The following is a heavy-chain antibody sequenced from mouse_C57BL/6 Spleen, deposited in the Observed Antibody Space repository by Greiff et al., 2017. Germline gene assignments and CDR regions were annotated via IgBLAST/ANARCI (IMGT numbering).Heavy chain of an antibody. Sequence: EVKVEESGGGLVKPGGSLKLSCAASGFTFSDYGMHWVRQAPEKGLEWVAYISSGSSTIYYADTVKGRFTISRDNAKNTLFLQMTSLRSEDTAMYYCARRTTVVSFDYWGQGTTLTVSS. CDR1: GFTFSDYG. CDR3: ARRTTVVSFDY. J-gene: IGHJ2*01. CDR2: ISSGSSTI. D-gene: IGHD1-1*01. V-gene: IGHV5-17*01.